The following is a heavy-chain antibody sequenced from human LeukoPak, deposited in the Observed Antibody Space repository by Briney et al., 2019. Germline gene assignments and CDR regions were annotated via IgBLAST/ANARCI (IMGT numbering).Heavy chain of an antibody. J-gene: IGHJ4*02. CDR1: GGSFSGYY. CDR3: ARRRGSGSYYRLDY. D-gene: IGHD3-10*01. Sequence: SETLSLTCAVYGGSFSGYYWSWIRQPPGKGLEWIGEINHSGSTNYNPSLKSRVTISVDTSKNQFSLKLSSVTAADTAVYYCARRRGSGSYYRLDYWGQGTLVTVSS. V-gene: IGHV4-34*01. CDR2: INHSGST.